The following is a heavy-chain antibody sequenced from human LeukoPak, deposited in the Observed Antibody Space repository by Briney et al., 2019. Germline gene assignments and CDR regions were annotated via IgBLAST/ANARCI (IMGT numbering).Heavy chain of an antibody. CDR2: INPDGSGK. Sequence: QSGGSLRLSCEASGFTLSTYWMNWVRQVPGKGLDWVANINPDGSGKRYVDSVKGRFTIARDNADNSLSLQMNSLRAEDTAVYYCASWGAGGNYWGQGTLVTVSS. V-gene: IGHV3-7*01. D-gene: IGHD3-16*01. CDR1: GFTLSTYW. J-gene: IGHJ4*02. CDR3: ASWGAGGNY.